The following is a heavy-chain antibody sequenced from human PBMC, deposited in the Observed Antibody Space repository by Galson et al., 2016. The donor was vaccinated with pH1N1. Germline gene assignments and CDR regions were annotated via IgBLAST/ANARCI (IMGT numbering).Heavy chain of an antibody. CDR1: GVTFSSYA. CDR3: ARDPGYTSSRSLGFDY. J-gene: IGHJ4*01. CDR2: ISPMFRTT. Sequence: SVKVSCKAPGVTFSSYAINWVRQAPGQGLDWVGGISPMFRTTNHAQNFQGRLTITADESKTTAYMELKSLRSEDTAVYYCARDPGYTSSRSLGFDYWGHGTLVTVSS. D-gene: IGHD5-12*01. V-gene: IGHV1-69*13.